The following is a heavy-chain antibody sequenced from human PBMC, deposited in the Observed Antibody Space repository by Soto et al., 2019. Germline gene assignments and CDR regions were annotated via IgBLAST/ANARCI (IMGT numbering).Heavy chain of an antibody. J-gene: IGHJ4*01. CDR3: ARVSLAGATTADY. V-gene: IGHV1-2*02. CDR1: GYTFTGYY. Sequence: ASVKVSCKASGYTFTGYYMHWVRQAPGQGLEWMGWINPNSGGTNYAQKFQGRVTMTSDTSISTAYMELSRLTSDDTAVYYCARVSLAGATTADYWGQGTLVTVSS. CDR2: INPNSGGT. D-gene: IGHD1-26*01.